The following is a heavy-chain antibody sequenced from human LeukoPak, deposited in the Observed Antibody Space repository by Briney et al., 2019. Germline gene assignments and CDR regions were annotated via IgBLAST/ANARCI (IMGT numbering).Heavy chain of an antibody. CDR3: ARDYDSSGYGTYYFDY. V-gene: IGHV1-2*02. J-gene: IGHJ4*02. CDR1: GYTFTGYY. Sequence: ASVKVSCKASGYTFTGYYMHWVRQAPGQGLEWMGWINPNSGGTNYAQKFQGRVTMTRDTSISTAYMELSSLRSEDTAVYYCARDYDSSGYGTYYFDYWGQGTLVTVSS. D-gene: IGHD3-22*01. CDR2: INPNSGGT.